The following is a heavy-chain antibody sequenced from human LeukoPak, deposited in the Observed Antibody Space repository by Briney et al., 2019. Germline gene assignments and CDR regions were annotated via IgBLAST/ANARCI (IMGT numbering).Heavy chain of an antibody. D-gene: IGHD3-9*01. CDR1: GGSFSGYY. Sequence: PSETLSLTCAVYGGSFSGYYWSWIRQPPGKGLEWIGYIYHSGSTYYNPSLKSRVTISVDRSKNQFSLKLSSVTAADTAVYYCARVVGYYDILTGYYFPDLNWFDPWGQGTLVTVSS. CDR3: ARVVGYYDILTGYYFPDLNWFDP. CDR2: IYHSGST. V-gene: IGHV4-34*01. J-gene: IGHJ5*02.